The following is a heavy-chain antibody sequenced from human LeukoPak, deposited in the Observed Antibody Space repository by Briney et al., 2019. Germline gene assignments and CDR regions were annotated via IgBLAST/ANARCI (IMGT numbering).Heavy chain of an antibody. J-gene: IGHJ4*02. Sequence: GGSLRLSCAASGFTFNIHWMTWVRQAPGKGLEWISYITNSGSDIEYADSVKGRFTISWDNAKKSLYLEMNTLRAEDTAIYYCACPYRSRFDYWGQGTLVTVSS. V-gene: IGHV3-21*05. CDR2: ITNSGSDI. CDR1: GFTFNIHW. CDR3: ACPYRSRFDY. D-gene: IGHD6-13*01.